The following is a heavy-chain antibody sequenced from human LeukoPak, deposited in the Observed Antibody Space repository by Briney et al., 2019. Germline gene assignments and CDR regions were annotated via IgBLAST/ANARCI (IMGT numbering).Heavy chain of an antibody. Sequence: SETLSLTCAVYGGSFSGYYWSWIRQPPGKGLEWIGEINHSGSTNYNPSLKSRVTISVDTSKNQFSLKLSSVTAADTAVYYCAVGYCSGGSCPQHLDYWGQGTLVTVSS. CDR1: GGSFSGYY. CDR3: AVGYCSGGSCPQHLDY. V-gene: IGHV4-34*01. D-gene: IGHD2-15*01. J-gene: IGHJ4*02. CDR2: INHSGST.